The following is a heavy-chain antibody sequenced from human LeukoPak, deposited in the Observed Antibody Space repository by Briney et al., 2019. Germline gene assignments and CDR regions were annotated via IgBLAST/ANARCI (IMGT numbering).Heavy chain of an antibody. CDR2: IYTSGST. V-gene: IGHV4-4*07. D-gene: IGHD6-13*01. CDR1: GGSISSYY. CDR3: ARDLAAAGTPNWFDP. J-gene: IGHJ5*02. Sequence: SETLSLICTVSGGSISSYYWSWIRQPAGKGLEWIGRIYTSGSTNYNPSLKSRVTMSVDTSKNQFSLKLSSVTAADTAVYYCARDLAAAGTPNWFDPWGQGTLVTVSS.